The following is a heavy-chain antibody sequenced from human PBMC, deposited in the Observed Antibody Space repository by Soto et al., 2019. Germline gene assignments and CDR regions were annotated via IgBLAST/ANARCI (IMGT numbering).Heavy chain of an antibody. Sequence: SETLSLTCAVYGGSFSGYYWSWIRQPPGKGLEWIGEINHSGSTNYNPSLKSRVTISVDTSKNQFSLKLSSVTAADTAVYYCARGGRPGYCSGGSCPLDYWGQGTLVTVSS. CDR3: ARGGRPGYCSGGSCPLDY. D-gene: IGHD2-15*01. V-gene: IGHV4-34*01. J-gene: IGHJ4*02. CDR2: INHSGST. CDR1: GGSFSGYY.